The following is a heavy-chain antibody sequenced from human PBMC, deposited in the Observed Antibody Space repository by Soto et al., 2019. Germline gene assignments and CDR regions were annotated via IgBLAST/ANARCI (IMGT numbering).Heavy chain of an antibody. CDR2: ISYDGSNK. V-gene: IGHV3-30*03. J-gene: IGHJ4*02. D-gene: IGHD6-13*01. CDR3: AIYISRDYFDY. Sequence: GGSLSLSCAASGFTFSSYGMHWVRQAPGKGLEWVAVISYDGSNKYYADSVKGRFTISRDNSKNTLYLQMNSLRAEDTAVYYCAIYISRDYFDYWGQGTLVTVSS. CDR1: GFTFSSYG.